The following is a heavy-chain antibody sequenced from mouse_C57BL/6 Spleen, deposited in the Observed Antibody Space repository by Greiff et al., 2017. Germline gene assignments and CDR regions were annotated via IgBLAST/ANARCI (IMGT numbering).Heavy chain of an antibody. V-gene: IGHV14-4*01. CDR2: IDPENGDT. D-gene: IGHD2-2*01. Sequence: EVQLQQSGAELVRPGASVKLSCTASGFNIKDDYMHWVKQRPEQGLEWIGWIDPENGDTEYASKFQGKATITADTSSNTAYLQLSSLTSEDTAVYYCTTPGGYDIDYWGQGTTLTVSS. CDR3: TTPGGYDIDY. CDR1: GFNIKDDY. J-gene: IGHJ2*01.